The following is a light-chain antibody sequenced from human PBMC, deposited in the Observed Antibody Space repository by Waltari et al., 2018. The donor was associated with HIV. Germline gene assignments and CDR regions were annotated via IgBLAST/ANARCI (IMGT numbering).Light chain of an antibody. V-gene: IGLV2-23*01. J-gene: IGLJ3*02. CDR2: EGS. CDR1: SSDVGSYNI. Sequence: QSALTQPASVSGSPGQSITISCTGTSSDVGSYNIVSWYQQHPGKAPKLMIYEGSKRPSGVSYRFSGSKSGNTASLTIAGLQAEDEADYYCGSDAGANWVFGGGTKLTVL. CDR3: GSDAGANWV.